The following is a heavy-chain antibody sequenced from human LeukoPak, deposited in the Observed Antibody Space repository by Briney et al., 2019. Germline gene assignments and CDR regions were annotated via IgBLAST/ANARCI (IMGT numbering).Heavy chain of an antibody. CDR1: GYTFTSYD. CDR3: ARQTYCGGDCYSYYYYYMDV. V-gene: IGHV1-8*01. J-gene: IGHJ6*03. Sequence: APVKVSCKASGYTFTSYDINWVRQATGQGLEWMGWMNPNSGNTGYAQKFQGRVTMTRNTSISTAYMELSSLRSEDTAVYYCARQTYCGGDCYSYYYYYMDVWGKGTTVTVSS. CDR2: MNPNSGNT. D-gene: IGHD2-21*02.